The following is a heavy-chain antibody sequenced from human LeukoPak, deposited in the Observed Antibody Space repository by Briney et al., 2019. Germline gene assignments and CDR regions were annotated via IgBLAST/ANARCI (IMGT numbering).Heavy chain of an antibody. CDR2: IWYDGSNK. V-gene: IGHV3-33*08. J-gene: IGHJ6*02. CDR1: GFSFSNYP. D-gene: IGHD3-3*01. CDR3: ARDLDFRMDV. Sequence: GGSLRLSCAASGFSFSNYPMHWVRQAPGKGLEWVAVIWYDGSNKYYADSVKGRFTISRDNSKNTLYLQMNSLRAEDTAVYYCARDLDFRMDVWGQGTTVTVSS.